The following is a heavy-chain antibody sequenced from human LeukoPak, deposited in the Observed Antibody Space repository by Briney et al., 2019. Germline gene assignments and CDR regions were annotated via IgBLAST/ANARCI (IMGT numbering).Heavy chain of an antibody. D-gene: IGHD3-10*01. CDR3: ARGTMVRGVPMPYFDY. Sequence: SETLSLTCTVSGGSISSSSYYWGWIRQPPGKGLEWIGSIYYSGSTYYNPSPKSRVTISVDTSKNQFSLKLSSVTAADTAVYYCARGTMVRGVPMPYFDYWGQGTLVTVSS. CDR1: GGSISSSSYY. J-gene: IGHJ4*02. V-gene: IGHV4-39*01. CDR2: IYYSGST.